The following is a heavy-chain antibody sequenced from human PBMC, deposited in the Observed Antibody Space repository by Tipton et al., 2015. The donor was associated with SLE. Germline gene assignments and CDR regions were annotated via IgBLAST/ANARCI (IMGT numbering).Heavy chain of an antibody. Sequence: PGLVKPSETLSLTCAVYGGSVSGKYWDWIRQPPGKGLEWIGSIHYTGSTYYNPSLKSRVTISLDTSKNQFSLRLNSVTAADTAVYYCVRDQEDHGNYPTVYYRYYMDVWGKGITVTVSS. J-gene: IGHJ6*03. V-gene: IGHV4-34*10. CDR1: GGSVSGKY. CDR3: VRDQEDHGNYPTVYYRYYMDV. D-gene: IGHD4-11*01. CDR2: IHYTGST.